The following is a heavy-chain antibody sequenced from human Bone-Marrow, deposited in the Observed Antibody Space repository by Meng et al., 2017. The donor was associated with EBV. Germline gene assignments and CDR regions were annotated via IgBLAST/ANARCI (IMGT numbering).Heavy chain of an antibody. CDR3: AHRRSDSGWFGY. CDR1: GFSLSTSGMG. J-gene: IGHJ4*02. Sequence: QITLKESGPTVINPTQTLTLTFTFAGFSLSTSGMGVAWIRQPPGKALEWLALIYWDDETRYSPALKNRLTVTKDSSKNQVVFRMANLDPADTATYYCAHRRSDSGWFGYWGQGTLVTVSS. D-gene: IGHD6-19*01. V-gene: IGHV2-5*02. CDR2: IYWDDET.